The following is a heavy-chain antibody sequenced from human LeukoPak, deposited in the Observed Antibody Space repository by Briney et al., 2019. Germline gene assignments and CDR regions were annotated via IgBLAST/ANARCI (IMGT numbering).Heavy chain of an antibody. CDR3: AKDRGYYDSSGYSPLLDY. Sequence: GGSLRLSCAASGFTSSTYAMSWVRQAPGKGLEWVSNISGSGRTYYADSVKGRFTISRDNSKNTLYLQMNSLRAEDTAVYYCAKDRGYYDSSGYSPLLDYWGQGTLVTVSS. CDR2: ISGSGRT. J-gene: IGHJ4*02. V-gene: IGHV3-23*01. D-gene: IGHD3-22*01. CDR1: GFTSSTYA.